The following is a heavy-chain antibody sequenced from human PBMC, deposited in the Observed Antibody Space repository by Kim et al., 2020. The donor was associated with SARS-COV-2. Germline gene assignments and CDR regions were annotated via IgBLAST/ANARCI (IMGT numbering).Heavy chain of an antibody. V-gene: IGHV3-33*01. D-gene: IGHD6-13*01. CDR3: AREDLSSWYGLDY. Sequence: GGSLRLSCAASGFTFSSYGMHWVRQAPGKGLEWVAVIWYDGSNKYYADSVKGRFTISRDNSKNTLYLQMNSLRAEDTAVYYCAREDLSSWYGLDYWGQGTLVTVSS. J-gene: IGHJ4*02. CDR1: GFTFSSYG. CDR2: IWYDGSNK.